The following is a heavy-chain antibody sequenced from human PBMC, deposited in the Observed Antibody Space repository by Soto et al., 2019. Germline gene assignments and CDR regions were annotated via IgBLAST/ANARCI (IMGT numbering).Heavy chain of an antibody. CDR2: ISSSSSYI. Sequence: GGSLRLSCAASGFTFSSYSMNWVRQAPGKGLEWVSSISSSSSYIYYADSVKGRFTISRDNAKNSLYLQMNSLRAEDTAVYYCARDAAAGYYYYGMDVWGQGTTVTVSS. CDR3: ARDAAAGYYYYGMDV. V-gene: IGHV3-21*01. D-gene: IGHD6-13*01. CDR1: GFTFSSYS. J-gene: IGHJ6*02.